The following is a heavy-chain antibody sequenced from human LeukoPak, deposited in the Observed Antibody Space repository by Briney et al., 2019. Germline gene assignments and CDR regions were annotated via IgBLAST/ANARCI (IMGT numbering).Heavy chain of an antibody. CDR1: GFTFDDYE. Sequence: GGSLRLSCAASGFTFDDYEMHWVRQTPGKGLEWVALISGDGGSPYYGDFVKGRFTISRDNSKKSLYLQMNRVTTEDTALYYCAKDLVRGYRDHSNGRGGDFDFWGQGAQVTVSS. V-gene: IGHV3-43*02. CDR3: AKDLVRGYRDHSNGRGGDFDF. D-gene: IGHD4-11*01. CDR2: ISGDGGSP. J-gene: IGHJ4*02.